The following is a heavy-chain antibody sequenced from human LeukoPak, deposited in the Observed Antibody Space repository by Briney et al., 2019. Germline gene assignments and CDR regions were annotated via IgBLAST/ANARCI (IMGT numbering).Heavy chain of an antibody. CDR3: GRGKSPAAVDD. D-gene: IGHD2-2*01. V-gene: IGHV3-74*01. CDR2: INGDGSNV. Sequence: GGSLRLSCAASGFIFSNYYMHWVRQAPGKGLVWVSHINGDGSNVNYADSVKGRFTISRDNAKNALYLQMNSLRVEDTALYYCGRGKSPAAVDDWGQGTLVTVPS. CDR1: GFIFSNYY. J-gene: IGHJ4*02.